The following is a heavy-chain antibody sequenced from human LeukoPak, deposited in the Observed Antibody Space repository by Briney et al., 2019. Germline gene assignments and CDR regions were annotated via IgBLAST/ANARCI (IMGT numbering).Heavy chain of an antibody. V-gene: IGHV3-11*03. J-gene: IGHJ2*01. Sequence: GGSLRLSCAASGFTFSDYYMSWIRQAPGRGLEWVSYISWDSSYTSYADSVKGRFTVSRDNAQKSLYLQMDSLRAEDTAVYYCARPRTAWSSHWYFEVWGRGTLVTVSS. CDR2: ISWDSSYT. CDR1: GFTFSDYY. CDR3: ARPRTAWSSHWYFEV. D-gene: IGHD1-1*01.